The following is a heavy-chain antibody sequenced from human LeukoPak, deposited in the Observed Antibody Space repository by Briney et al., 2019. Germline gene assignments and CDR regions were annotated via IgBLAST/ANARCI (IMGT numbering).Heavy chain of an antibody. CDR1: VYSFTSYD. CDR2: MNPDSANT. CDR3: VRSTMGVRRTNDY. V-gene: IGHV1-8*01. J-gene: IGHJ4*02. Sequence: ASVKASCKASVYSFTSYDINWVRQATGQGLEWMGWMNPDSANTGYAQKFQGRVTMTRDTSISTAYMELSSLRSDDTAVYYCVRSTMGVRRTNDYWGQGTLVTVSS. D-gene: IGHD3-10*01.